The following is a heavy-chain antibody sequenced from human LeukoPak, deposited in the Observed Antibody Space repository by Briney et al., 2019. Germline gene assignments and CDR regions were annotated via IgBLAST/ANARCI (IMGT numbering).Heavy chain of an antibody. Sequence: ASVKVSCRASGYTFTGHYMHWVRQAPGQGLEWMGWINPNSGGTNYAQKFQGRVTMTRDTSISTAYMELSRLRSDDTAVYYCARTYSGRGFDYWGQGTLVTVSS. CDR3: ARTYSGRGFDY. CDR2: INPNSGGT. CDR1: GYTFTGHY. J-gene: IGHJ4*02. V-gene: IGHV1-2*02. D-gene: IGHD1-26*01.